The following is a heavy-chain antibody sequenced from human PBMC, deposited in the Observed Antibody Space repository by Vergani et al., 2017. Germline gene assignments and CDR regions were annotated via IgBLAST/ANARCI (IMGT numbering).Heavy chain of an antibody. CDR2: INHSGST. V-gene: IGHV4-34*01. Sequence: QVQLQQWGAGLLKPSETLSLTCAVYGGSFSGYYWSWILQPPGKGLEWIGEINHSGSTYYNRSLKSRVTISVDRSKNQFSLKLSSVTAADTAVYYCAREREELGIPHWGQGTLVTVSS. J-gene: IGHJ4*02. CDR1: GGSFSGYY. D-gene: IGHD7-27*01. CDR3: AREREELGIPH.